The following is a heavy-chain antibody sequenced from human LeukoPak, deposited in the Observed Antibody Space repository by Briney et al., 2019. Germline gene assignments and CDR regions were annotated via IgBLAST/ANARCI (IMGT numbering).Heavy chain of an antibody. D-gene: IGHD2-21*01. CDR1: GGSISSSSYY. CDR3: ARGRPWHINWFDP. CDR2: IYYSGST. J-gene: IGHJ5*02. V-gene: IGHV4-39*07. Sequence: PSETLFLTCTVSGGSISSSSYYWGWIRQPPGTGLEWIGSIYYSGSTYYNPSLKSRVTISVDTSKNQFSLKLSSVTAADTAVYYCARGRPWHINWFDPWGQGTLVTVSS.